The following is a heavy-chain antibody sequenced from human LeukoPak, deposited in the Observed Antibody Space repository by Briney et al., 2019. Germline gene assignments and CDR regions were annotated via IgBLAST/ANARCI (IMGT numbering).Heavy chain of an antibody. J-gene: IGHJ4*02. V-gene: IGHV3-23*01. CDR2: ISGSGAGT. D-gene: IGHD2-8*01. CDR3: AKMVREFYTISYYFDY. CDR1: GFTFSGYA. Sequence: GGSLRLSCAASGFTFSGYAMNWVRQAPGKALEWVSGISGSGAGTYYADSVKGRFTISRDNSKNTLYLQMNSLRADDTAVYYCAKMVREFYTISYYFDYWGQGTLVTVSS.